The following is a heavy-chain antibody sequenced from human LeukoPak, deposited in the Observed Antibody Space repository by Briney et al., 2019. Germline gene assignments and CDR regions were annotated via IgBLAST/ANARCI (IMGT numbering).Heavy chain of an antibody. CDR3: ARDLGHTGYDLYDY. D-gene: IGHD5-12*01. Sequence: GGSLRLSCAVSGINFRGYWMAWVRQAPGKGPEWVANMKQDGSEKYYVDSVKGRFTISRDNAKNSLYLEMNSLRVEDTAVYYCARDLGHTGYDLYDYWGQGTLVTVSS. CDR1: GINFRGYW. CDR2: MKQDGSEK. V-gene: IGHV3-7*01. J-gene: IGHJ4*02.